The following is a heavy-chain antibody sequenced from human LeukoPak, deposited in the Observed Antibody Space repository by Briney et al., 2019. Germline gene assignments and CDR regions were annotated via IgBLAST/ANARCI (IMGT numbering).Heavy chain of an antibody. CDR2: ISSSSSYI. D-gene: IGHD3-9*01. CDR3: ARDQPNYDILTGYYPFDY. CDR1: GFTFSTYS. Sequence: GSLRLSCAASGFTFSTYSMNWVRQAPGKGLEWVSSISSSSSYIYYADSVKGRFTISGDNAENSLFLQMNSLRAEDTAVYYCARDQPNYDILTGYYPFDYWGQGTLVTVSS. J-gene: IGHJ4*02. V-gene: IGHV3-21*01.